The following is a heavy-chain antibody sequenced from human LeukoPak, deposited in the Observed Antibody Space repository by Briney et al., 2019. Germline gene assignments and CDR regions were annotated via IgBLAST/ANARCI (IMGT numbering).Heavy chain of an antibody. J-gene: IGHJ4*02. V-gene: IGHV3-23*01. CDR2: ISGSDGST. Sequence: GTLRLSRAASAFSCNSYYMTLVRLAPEKRLEWVSAISGSDGSTYYAESVKGRFTISRDDSQDTLYLQMNSLSAEDTAVYYCAKVETSGGANCYALDYWGQGTLVTVSS. CDR1: AFSCNSYY. CDR3: AKVETSGGANCYALDY. D-gene: IGHD2-2*01.